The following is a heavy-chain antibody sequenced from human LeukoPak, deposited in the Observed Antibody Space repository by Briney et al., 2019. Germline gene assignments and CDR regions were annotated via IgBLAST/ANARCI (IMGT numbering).Heavy chain of an antibody. Sequence: GGSLRLSCAASGFTFSGSAMHWVRQASGKGLEWVGRIRSKANSYATAYAASVKGRFTISRDDSKNTAYLQTNSLKTEDTAVYYCTRGEQQLIGGFDYWGQGTLVTVSS. CDR3: TRGEQQLIGGFDY. CDR2: IRSKANSYAT. CDR1: GFTFSGSA. J-gene: IGHJ4*02. V-gene: IGHV3-73*01. D-gene: IGHD6-13*01.